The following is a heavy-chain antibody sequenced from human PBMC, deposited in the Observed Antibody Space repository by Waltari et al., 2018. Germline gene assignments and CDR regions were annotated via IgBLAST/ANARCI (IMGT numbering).Heavy chain of an antibody. Sequence: QLQLQESGPGLVKPSETLSLTCTVSGGSISSSSYYWGWIRQPPGKGLEWIGSIYYSGSTYYNPSLKSRVTISVDTSKNQFSLKLSSVTAADTAVYYCARGAPWIQPGLGVWFDPWGQGTLVTVSS. CDR3: ARGAPWIQPGLGVWFDP. CDR1: GGSISSSSYY. V-gene: IGHV4-39*07. CDR2: IYYSGST. J-gene: IGHJ5*02. D-gene: IGHD5-18*01.